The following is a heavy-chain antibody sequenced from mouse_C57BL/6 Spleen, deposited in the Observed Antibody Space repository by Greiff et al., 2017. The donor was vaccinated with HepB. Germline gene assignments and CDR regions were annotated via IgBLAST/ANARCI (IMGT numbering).Heavy chain of an antibody. V-gene: IGHV1-74*01. J-gene: IGHJ3*01. D-gene: IGHD2-4*01. CDR2: IHPSDSDT. CDR1: GYTFTSYW. Sequence: QVQLKQPGAELVKPGASVKVSCKASGYTFTSYWMHWVKQRPGQGLEWIGRIHPSDSDTNYNQKFKGKATLTVDKSSSTAYMQLSSLTSEDSAVYYCAIGIYYDYDEGFAYWGQGTLVTVSA. CDR3: AIGIYYDYDEGFAY.